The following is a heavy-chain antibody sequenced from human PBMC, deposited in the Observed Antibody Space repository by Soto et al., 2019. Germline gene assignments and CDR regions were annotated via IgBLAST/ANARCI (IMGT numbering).Heavy chain of an antibody. CDR3: AAIVVVPAAPMDA. J-gene: IGHJ6*02. CDR1: GFTFSSYD. CDR2: MSSSGSTI. V-gene: IGHV3-48*03. D-gene: IGHD2-2*01. Sequence: FLRLSCAASGFTFSSYDMNWVRQAPGKGLECVSYMSSSGSTIYYADSVKGRFTVSRDNAKSSLYLQMNSLRAEDTAVYYCAAIVVVPAAPMDAWGQGTTVTVSS.